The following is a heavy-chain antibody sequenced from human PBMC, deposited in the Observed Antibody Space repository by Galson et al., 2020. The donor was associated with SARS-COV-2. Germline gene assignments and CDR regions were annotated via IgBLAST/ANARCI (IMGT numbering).Heavy chain of an antibody. CDR3: ARGFAYIREF. J-gene: IGHJ4*02. Sequence: ASVKVSCRASGYTFTSHGISRVRQAPGQGLDWMGRISTTNGHDDYAQQFQGRVTMTTDTATNTAHMELRSLRSDDTAIYYCARGFAYIREFWGQGTQVTVSS. CDR2: ISTTNGHD. D-gene: IGHD1-1*01. CDR1: GYTFTSHG. V-gene: IGHV1-18*01.